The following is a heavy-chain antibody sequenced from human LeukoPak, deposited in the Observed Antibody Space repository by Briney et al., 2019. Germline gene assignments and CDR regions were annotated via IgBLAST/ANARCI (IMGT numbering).Heavy chain of an antibody. J-gene: IGHJ4*02. D-gene: IGHD5-18*01. CDR1: GDTFTASY. CDR2: MNNKYGGA. Sequence: ASVKVSCKASGDTFTASYTHWVRQAPGQGLEWMGWMNNKYGGANYAQKFKGRVTMTRDMSTTTVYMELNNLMSDDTAVYYCARAAGLWSEADFWGQGTLVTVSS. V-gene: IGHV1-2*02. CDR3: ARAAGLWSEADF.